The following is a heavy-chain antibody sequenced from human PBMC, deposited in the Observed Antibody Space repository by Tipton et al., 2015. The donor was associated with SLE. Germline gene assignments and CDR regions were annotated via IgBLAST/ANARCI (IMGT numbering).Heavy chain of an antibody. Sequence: LRLSCAVYGGSFSGYYWSWIRQPPGKGLEWIGEINHSGSTNYNPSLKSRVTISVDTSKNQFSLKLSSVTAADTAVYYCARQQLYYYYYGMDVWGQGTTVTVSS. J-gene: IGHJ6*02. CDR3: ARQQLYYYYYGMDV. V-gene: IGHV4-34*01. D-gene: IGHD6-13*01. CDR2: INHSGST. CDR1: GGSFSGYY.